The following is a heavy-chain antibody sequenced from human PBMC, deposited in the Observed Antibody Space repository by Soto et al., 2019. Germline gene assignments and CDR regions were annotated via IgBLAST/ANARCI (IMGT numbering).Heavy chain of an antibody. CDR3: ARRAGGGSGYLLRYYFDY. D-gene: IGHD3-22*01. CDR2: IIPIFGTA. CDR1: GGTFSSYA. J-gene: IGHJ4*02. Sequence: QVQLVQSGAEVKKPGSSVKVSCKASGGTFSSYAISWVRQAPGQGLEWMGGIIPIFGTANYAQKFQGRVTITADESTSTAYMELSSLRSEDTAVYYCARRAGGGSGYLLRYYFDYWGQGTLVTVSS. V-gene: IGHV1-69*01.